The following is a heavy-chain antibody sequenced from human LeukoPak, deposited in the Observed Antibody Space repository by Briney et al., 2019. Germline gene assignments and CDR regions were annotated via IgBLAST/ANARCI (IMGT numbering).Heavy chain of an antibody. CDR2: INHSGST. CDR1: GGSISSSSYY. D-gene: IGHD5-18*01. V-gene: IGHV4-39*07. Sequence: SETLSLTCTVSGGSISSSSYYWGWIRQPPGKGLEWIGEINHSGSTNYNPSLKSRVTISVDTSKNQFSLKLSSVTVADTAVYYCARGPKYSYGYYYYYYGMDVWGQGTTVTVSS. CDR3: ARGPKYSYGYYYYYYGMDV. J-gene: IGHJ6*02.